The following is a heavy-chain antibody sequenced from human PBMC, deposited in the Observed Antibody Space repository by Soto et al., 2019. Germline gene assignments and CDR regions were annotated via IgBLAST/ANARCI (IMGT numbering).Heavy chain of an antibody. J-gene: IGHJ6*02. CDR2: IYYSGST. V-gene: IGHV4-59*01. D-gene: IGHD1-1*01. CDR1: GGSISRYY. CDR3: ARDSILGWNPPKYNYYGMEV. Sequence: SSETLCVTCTVSGGSISRYYWSWFRQPPGKGLEWIGYIYYSGSTNYNPSLKSRVTISVDTSKNQFSLKLSSVTAADTAVYYCARDSILGWNPPKYNYYGMEVWGQGPSVT.